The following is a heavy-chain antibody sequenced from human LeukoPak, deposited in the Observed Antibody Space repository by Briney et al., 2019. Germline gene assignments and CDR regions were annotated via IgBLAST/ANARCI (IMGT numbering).Heavy chain of an antibody. CDR1: GYTFTSYG. Sequence: ASVMVSCKASGYTFTSYGISWVRQAPGQGLELMGLISAYNGNTNYAQKLQGRVTMTTDTSTSTAYMELRSLRSDDTAVYYCARAPHYYGSGLYNWFDPWGQGTLVTVSS. CDR2: ISAYNGNT. V-gene: IGHV1-18*01. J-gene: IGHJ5*02. CDR3: ARAPHYYGSGLYNWFDP. D-gene: IGHD3-10*01.